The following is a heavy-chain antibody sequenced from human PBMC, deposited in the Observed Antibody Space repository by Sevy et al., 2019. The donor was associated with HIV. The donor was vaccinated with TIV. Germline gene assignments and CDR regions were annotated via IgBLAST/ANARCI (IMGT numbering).Heavy chain of an antibody. J-gene: IGHJ6*02. D-gene: IGHD3-22*01. V-gene: IGHV3-30-3*01. CDR2: ISYDGSNK. Sequence: GGSLRLSCAASGFTFSSYAMQWVRQAPGKGLEWVAVISYDGSNKYYADSVKGRFTISRDNSKNTLYLQMNSLRAEDTAMYYCAREGGHYYDSSGYYPYYYYGMDVWGQGTTVTVSS. CDR1: GFTFSSYA. CDR3: AREGGHYYDSSGYYPYYYYGMDV.